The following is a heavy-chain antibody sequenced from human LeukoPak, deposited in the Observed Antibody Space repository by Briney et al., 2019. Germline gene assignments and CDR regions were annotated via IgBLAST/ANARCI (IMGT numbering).Heavy chain of an antibody. CDR2: IWYDGSNK. CDR3: ARGKVRGLSFNWFDP. Sequence: GGSLRLSCAASGFTFSSYGMHWVRQAPGKGLEWVAVIWYDGSNKYYADSVKGRFTISRDNSKNTLYLQTNSLRAEDTAVYYCARGKVRGLSFNWFDPWGQGTLVTVSS. CDR1: GFTFSSYG. V-gene: IGHV3-33*01. J-gene: IGHJ5*02. D-gene: IGHD3-10*01.